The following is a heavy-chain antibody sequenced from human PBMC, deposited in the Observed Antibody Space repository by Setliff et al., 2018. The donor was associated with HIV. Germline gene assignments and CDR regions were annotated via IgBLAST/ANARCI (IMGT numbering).Heavy chain of an antibody. CDR1: GGSFSGYY. CDR3: ATGEMATTRGWFFDN. V-gene: IGHV4-34*01. CDR2: INHTGST. J-gene: IGHJ4*02. D-gene: IGHD3-16*01. Sequence: SETLSLTCAVYGGSFSGYYWTWIRQPPGKGLEWIGEINHTGSTNYNPFLKSRFTISIDTSQNQFSLKLTSVTAADTAVYYCATGEMATTRGWFFDNWGQGTLVTVSS.